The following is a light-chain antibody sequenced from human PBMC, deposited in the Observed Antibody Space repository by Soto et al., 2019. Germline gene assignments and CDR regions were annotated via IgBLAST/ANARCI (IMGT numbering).Light chain of an antibody. CDR3: QQYGSSPLT. Sequence: IVLTQSPGTLSLSPGERATLSCRASQSVSSSYVAWYQQKPGQAPRLLIYGASSRATGIPDRFSGSGSGTDFTLTISRLEPEDVAVYYCQQYGSSPLTFGGGTKVDIK. CDR1: QSVSSSY. CDR2: GAS. V-gene: IGKV3-20*01. J-gene: IGKJ4*01.